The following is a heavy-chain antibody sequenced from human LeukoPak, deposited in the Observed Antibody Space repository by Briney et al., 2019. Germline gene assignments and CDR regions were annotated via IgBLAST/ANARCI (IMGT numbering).Heavy chain of an antibody. CDR1: GFTFDDYA. CDR3: AKDIIGEYGFDAFDI. D-gene: IGHD4-17*01. CDR2: ISWNSGSI. Sequence: GGSLRLSCAASGFTFDDYAMHWVRQAPGKGLEWVSGISWNSGSIGYADSVKGRFTISRDNAKNSLYLQMNSLRAEDTALYYCAKDIIGEYGFDAFDIWGQGTMVTVSS. V-gene: IGHV3-9*01. J-gene: IGHJ3*02.